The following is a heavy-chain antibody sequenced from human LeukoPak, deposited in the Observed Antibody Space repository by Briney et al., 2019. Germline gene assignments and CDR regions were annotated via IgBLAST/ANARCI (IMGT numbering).Heavy chain of an antibody. CDR1: GFALSSHW. V-gene: IGHV3-7*03. CDR2: VDRDGSET. J-gene: IGHJ6*02. Sequence: GGSLRLSCAASGFALSSHWMTWVRQVPGRGPEWVANVDRDGSETYYLDSVKGRFTISKDNAKNSLYLQMNSLRAEDTALYHCARNNGMDVWGQGTTVIVSS. CDR3: ARNNGMDV.